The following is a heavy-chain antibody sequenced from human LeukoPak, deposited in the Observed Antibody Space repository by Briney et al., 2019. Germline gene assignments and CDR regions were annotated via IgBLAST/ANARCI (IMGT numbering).Heavy chain of an antibody. V-gene: IGHV5-51*01. CDR2: IYPGDSDT. J-gene: IGHJ6*02. Sequence: GESLKISCKGSGYSFTSYWIGWVRQMPGKGLEWMGIIYPGDSDTRYSPSLQGQVTISADKSISTAYLQWSSLKASDTAMYYCATPGLYYYGSGSYLGYYGMDVWGQGTTVTVSS. CDR1: GYSFTSYW. D-gene: IGHD3-10*01. CDR3: ATPGLYYYGSGSYLGYYGMDV.